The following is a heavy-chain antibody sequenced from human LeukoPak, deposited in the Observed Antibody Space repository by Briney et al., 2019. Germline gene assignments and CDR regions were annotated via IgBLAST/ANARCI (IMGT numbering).Heavy chain of an antibody. CDR1: GFTFSNAW. Sequence: GGSLRLSCAASGFTFSNAWMSWVRQAPGKGLEWVCRIKSKTDGGTTDYAAPVKGRFTISRDDSKNTLYLQMNSLKTEDTAVYYCTLFWSGYYRVSRPSTRNDYWGQGTLVTVSS. V-gene: IGHV3-15*01. CDR2: IKSKTDGGTT. CDR3: TLFWSGYYRVSRPSTRNDY. J-gene: IGHJ4*02. D-gene: IGHD3-3*01.